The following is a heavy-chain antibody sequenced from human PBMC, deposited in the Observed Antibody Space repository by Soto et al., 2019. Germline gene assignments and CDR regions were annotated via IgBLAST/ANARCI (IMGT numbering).Heavy chain of an antibody. CDR3: ARVLFGRGNWFDP. V-gene: IGHV3-11*05. CDR1: GFTFSDYY. CDR2: ISSSSSYT. J-gene: IGHJ5*02. D-gene: IGHD3-3*01. Sequence: GGSLRLSCAASGFTFSDYYMSWIRQAPGKGLEWVSYISSSSSYTNYADSVKGRFTISRDNAKNSLYLQMNSLRAEDTAVYYCARVLFGRGNWFDPWGQGTLVTVSS.